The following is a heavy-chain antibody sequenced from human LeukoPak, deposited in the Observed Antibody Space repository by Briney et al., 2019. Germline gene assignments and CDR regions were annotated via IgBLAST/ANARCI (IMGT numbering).Heavy chain of an antibody. J-gene: IGHJ6*04. V-gene: IGHV3-48*03. CDR3: AELGITMIGGV. CDR2: ISSSGSTI. Sequence: PGGSLRLSCAASVFTFSSYEMNWVRQAPGKGLEWVSYISSSGSTIYYADSVKGRFTTSRDNAKNSLYLQMNSLRAEDTAVYYCAELGITMIGGVWGKGTTVTISS. D-gene: IGHD3-10*02. CDR1: VFTFSSYE.